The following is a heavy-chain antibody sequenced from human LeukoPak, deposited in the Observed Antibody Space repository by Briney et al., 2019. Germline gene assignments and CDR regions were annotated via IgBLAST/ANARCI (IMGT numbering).Heavy chain of an antibody. Sequence: PGGSLRLSCAASGFSFSRNSMNWVRQAPGKGLEWVSYISSSSSTIYYADSVKGRFTISRDNAENSLYLQMNSLRAEDTAVYYCANGAFDIWGQGTMVTVSS. CDR2: ISSSSSTI. CDR3: ANGAFDI. J-gene: IGHJ3*02. V-gene: IGHV3-48*01. CDR1: GFSFSRNS.